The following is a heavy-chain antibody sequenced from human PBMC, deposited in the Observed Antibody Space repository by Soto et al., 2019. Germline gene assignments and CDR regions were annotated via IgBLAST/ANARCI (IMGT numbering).Heavy chain of an antibody. Sequence: GGSLRLSCAASGFTFSSYGMHWVRQAPGKGLEWVAVIWYDGSNKYYADSVKGRFTISRDNSKNTLYLQMNSLRAEDTAVYYCARELTYYYDSSGYSLYGMDVWGQGTTVTVSS. CDR2: IWYDGSNK. D-gene: IGHD3-22*01. CDR1: GFTFSSYG. CDR3: ARELTYYYDSSGYSLYGMDV. V-gene: IGHV3-33*01. J-gene: IGHJ6*02.